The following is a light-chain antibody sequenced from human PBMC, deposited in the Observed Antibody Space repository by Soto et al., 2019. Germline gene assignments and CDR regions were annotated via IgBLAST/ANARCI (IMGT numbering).Light chain of an antibody. V-gene: IGLV3-21*04. CDR2: YDS. CDR3: QVWDSSSDVV. Sequence: SYELTQPPSVSVAPGKTARITCGGNNTGSKSVHWYQQKPGQAPVLVIYYDSDRPSGIPERFSGSNSGNTATLTISRGEAGDEADYYCQVWDSSSDVVFGGGTKLTVL. CDR1: NTGSKS. J-gene: IGLJ2*01.